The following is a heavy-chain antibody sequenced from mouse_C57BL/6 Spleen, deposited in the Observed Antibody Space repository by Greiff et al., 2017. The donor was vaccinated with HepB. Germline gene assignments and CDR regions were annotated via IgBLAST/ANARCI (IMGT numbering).Heavy chain of an antibody. D-gene: IGHD4-1*01. CDR3: ARSGTGIDY. CDR1: GYTFTSYT. CDR2: INPSSGYT. V-gene: IGHV1-4*01. Sequence: QVTLKVSGAELARPGASVKMSCKASGYTFTSYTMHWVKQRPGQGLEWIGYINPSSGYTKYNQKFKDKATLTADKSSSTAYMQLSSLTSEDSAVYYCARSGTGIDYWGQGTTLTVSS. J-gene: IGHJ2*01.